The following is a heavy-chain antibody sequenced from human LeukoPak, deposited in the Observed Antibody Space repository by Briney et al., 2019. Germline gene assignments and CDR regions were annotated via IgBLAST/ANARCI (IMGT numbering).Heavy chain of an antibody. Sequence: GGSLRLSCEASGFTFRSHWMDWVRQAPGRGLEWVANINQDGSEKYYVDSVKGRFTISRDNGKSSLYLQMNSLRVDDTGVYYCARALEVWGKGTTVTVSS. V-gene: IGHV3-7*01. CDR1: GFTFRSHW. CDR2: INQDGSEK. J-gene: IGHJ6*04. CDR3: ARALEV.